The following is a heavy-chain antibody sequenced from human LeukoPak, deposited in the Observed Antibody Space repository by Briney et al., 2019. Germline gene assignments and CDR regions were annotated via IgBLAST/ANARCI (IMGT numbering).Heavy chain of an antibody. Sequence: GGSLRLSCADSGFTFSGSAMHWVRQASGKGLEWVGRIRSKGNSYATAYAASVKGRLTISRDDSKNTAYLQMNSLKTEDTAVYYCTRHASMVVPFDYWGQGTLVTVSS. D-gene: IGHD2-21*01. J-gene: IGHJ4*02. CDR3: TRHASMVVPFDY. V-gene: IGHV3-73*01. CDR2: IRSKGNSYAT. CDR1: GFTFSGSA.